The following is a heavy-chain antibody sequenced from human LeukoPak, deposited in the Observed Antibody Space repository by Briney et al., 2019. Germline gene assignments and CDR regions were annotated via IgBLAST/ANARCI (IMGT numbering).Heavy chain of an antibody. CDR2: IYYSGST. V-gene: IGHV4-39*01. CDR3: ARHGHLTIDAFDI. Sequence: PSETLSLTCTVSGGSISSSSYYWGWIRQPPGKGLEWIGSIYYSGSTYYNPSLKSRVTISVDTSKNQFSLKLSSVTAADTAVYYCARHGHLTIDAFDIWGQGTMVTVSS. J-gene: IGHJ3*02. CDR1: GGSISSSSYY. D-gene: IGHD2-2*01.